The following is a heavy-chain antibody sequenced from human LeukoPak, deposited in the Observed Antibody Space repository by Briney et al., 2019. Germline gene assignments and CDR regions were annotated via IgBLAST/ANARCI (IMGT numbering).Heavy chain of an antibody. V-gene: IGHV3-64*01. D-gene: IGHD6-13*01. CDR3: ARMGYSSSWYGAFDI. Sequence: GGSLRLSCAASGFTFGSYAMHWVRQAPGKGLEYVSAISSNGGSTYYANSVKGRFTISRDNSKNTLYLQMGSLRAEDMAVYYCARMGYSSSWYGAFDIWGQGTMVTVSS. J-gene: IGHJ3*02. CDR2: ISSNGGST. CDR1: GFTFGSYA.